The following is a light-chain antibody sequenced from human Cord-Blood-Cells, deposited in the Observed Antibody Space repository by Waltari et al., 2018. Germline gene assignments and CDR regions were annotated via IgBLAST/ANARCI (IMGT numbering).Light chain of an antibody. V-gene: IGKV1-39*01. CDR3: QQSYSTPPT. J-gene: IGKJ2*01. Sequence: DIQMTKSPSSLSPSVGDRVTITCRASQSISSYLNWYQQKPGKAPKLLIYAASSLQSGVPSRFSGSGSGTDFTLTISSLQPEDFATYYCQQSYSTPPTFGQGTKLEIK. CDR1: QSISSY. CDR2: AAS.